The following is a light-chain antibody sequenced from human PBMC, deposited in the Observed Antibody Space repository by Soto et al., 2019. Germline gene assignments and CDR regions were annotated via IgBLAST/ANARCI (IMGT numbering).Light chain of an antibody. CDR3: SSYAGRNNFV. CDR2: EVS. J-gene: IGLJ1*01. Sequence: QSVLTQPPSASGSPGQSVTISCTGTSSVVGGYNYVSWYQQHPGKAPKLMIYEVSKRPSGVPDRFSGSKSGNTASLTVSGLQAEDEADYYCSSYAGRNNFVFGTGTKVTV. CDR1: SSVVGGYNY. V-gene: IGLV2-8*01.